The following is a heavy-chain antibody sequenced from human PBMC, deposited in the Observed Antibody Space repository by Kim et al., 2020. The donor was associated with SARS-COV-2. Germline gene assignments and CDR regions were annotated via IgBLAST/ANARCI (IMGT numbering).Heavy chain of an antibody. CDR3: AKGIGSDYDFWSGYKFGGMDV. D-gene: IGHD3-3*01. J-gene: IGHJ6*02. Sequence: GGSLRLSCAASGFTFSCYAMSWVRQAPGKGLEWVSVIYSGGSSTYYADSVKGRFTISRDNSKNTLYLQMNSLRAEDTAVYYCAKGIGSDYDFWSGYKFGGMDVWGQGTTVTVSS. V-gene: IGHV3-23*03. CDR2: IYSGGSST. CDR1: GFTFSCYA.